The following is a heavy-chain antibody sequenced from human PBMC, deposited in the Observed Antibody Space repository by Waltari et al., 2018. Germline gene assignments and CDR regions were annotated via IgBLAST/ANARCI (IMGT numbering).Heavy chain of an antibody. Sequence: QVQLVPSGAEVKKPASVAKASCKASGRTFSSYAIRWVRQAPGQGLEWMGGGIPIFGTANYAQKFQGRVTITADESTSTAYMELSSLRSEDTAVYYCARVGLTAMVNNWFDPWGQGTLVTVSS. CDR3: ARVGLTAMVNNWFDP. V-gene: IGHV1-69*01. CDR1: GRTFSSYA. D-gene: IGHD5-18*01. J-gene: IGHJ5*02. CDR2: GIPIFGTA.